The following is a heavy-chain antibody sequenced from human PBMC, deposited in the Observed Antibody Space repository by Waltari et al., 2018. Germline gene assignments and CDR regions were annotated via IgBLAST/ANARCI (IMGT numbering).Heavy chain of an antibody. CDR1: GYTFTGYY. V-gene: IGHV1-2*06. J-gene: IGHJ4*02. Sequence: QVQLVQSGAEVKKPGASVKVSCKASGYTFTGYYMHWVRQAPGQGLEWMGRINPNSGGTNYAQKFQGRVTMTRDTSISTAYMELSRLRSDDTAVYYCARDRIPIKYGSSSFDYWGQGTLVTVSS. D-gene: IGHD6-6*01. CDR2: INPNSGGT. CDR3: ARDRIPIKYGSSSFDY.